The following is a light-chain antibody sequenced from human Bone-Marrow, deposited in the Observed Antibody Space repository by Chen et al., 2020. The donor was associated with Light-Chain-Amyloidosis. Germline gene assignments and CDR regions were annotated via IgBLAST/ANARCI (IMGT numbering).Light chain of an antibody. CDR2: KDN. CDR1: DLPTKY. Sequence: SYELTQPPSVSVSPGQTARITCSGDDLPTKYAYWYQQKPGQAPVVIVYKDNQRPSGIPERFSGSTSGTIVTLTISGVQAEDEADYHCQSADSSGTYEVIFGGGTKLTVL. J-gene: IGLJ2*01. V-gene: IGLV3-25*03. CDR3: QSADSSGTYEVI.